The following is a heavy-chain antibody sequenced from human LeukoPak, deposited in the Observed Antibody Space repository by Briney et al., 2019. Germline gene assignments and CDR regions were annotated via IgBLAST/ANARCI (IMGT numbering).Heavy chain of an antibody. D-gene: IGHD3-3*01. CDR1: GYTFTGYY. J-gene: IGHJ4*02. V-gene: IGHV1-2*02. CDR2: INHNSGGT. Sequence: ASVKVSCKASGYTFTGYYMHWVRQAPGQGLEWMGWINHNSGGTNYAQKFQGRVTMTRDTSISTAYMELSRLRSDDTAVYYCARSKTIFGVVITQFDYWGQGTLVTVSS. CDR3: ARSKTIFGVVITQFDY.